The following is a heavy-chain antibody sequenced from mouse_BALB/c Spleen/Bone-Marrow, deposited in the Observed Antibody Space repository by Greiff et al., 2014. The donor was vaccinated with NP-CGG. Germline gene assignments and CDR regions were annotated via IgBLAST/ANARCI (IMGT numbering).Heavy chain of an antibody. V-gene: IGHV5-17*02. D-gene: IGHD2-4*01. J-gene: IGHJ4*01. CDR2: ISSGSSTI. CDR3: ARDDYDYAMDY. Sequence: DVQLQESGGGLAQPGGSRKLSCAASGFTFSSFGMHWVRQAPEKGLEWVAYISSGSSTIYYADTVKGRFTISRDNPKNTLFLQMTSLRSEDTAMYYCARDDYDYAMDYWGQGTSVTVSS. CDR1: GFTFSSFG.